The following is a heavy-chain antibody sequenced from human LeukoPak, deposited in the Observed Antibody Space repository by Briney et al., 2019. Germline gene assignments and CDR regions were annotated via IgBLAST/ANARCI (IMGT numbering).Heavy chain of an antibody. Sequence: GGSLRLSCAASGFTFSSYWMSWVCQDPGKGLEWVANIKQDGSEKYYVDSVKGRLTISRDNAKNSLYLQMNSLRAEDTAVYYCVRDYCSGGTCYSGYWGQGTLVTVSS. J-gene: IGHJ4*02. CDR2: IKQDGSEK. CDR1: GFTFSSYW. D-gene: IGHD2-15*01. CDR3: VRDYCSGGTCYSGY. V-gene: IGHV3-7*05.